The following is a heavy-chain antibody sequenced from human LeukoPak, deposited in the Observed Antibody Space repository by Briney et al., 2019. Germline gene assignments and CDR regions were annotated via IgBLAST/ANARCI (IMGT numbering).Heavy chain of an antibody. CDR2: INTNTGNP. J-gene: IGHJ6*03. V-gene: IGHV7-4-1*02. CDR3: ARVRLLWFGELLYGRAQSDYYYYMDV. CDR1: GYTFTSYA. Sequence: ASVKVSCKASGYTFTSYAMNWVRQAPGQGLEWMGWINTNTGNPTYAQGFTGRFVFSLDTSVSTAYLQISSLKAEDTAVYYCARVRLLWFGELLYGRAQSDYYYYMDVWGKGTTVTVSS. D-gene: IGHD3-10*01.